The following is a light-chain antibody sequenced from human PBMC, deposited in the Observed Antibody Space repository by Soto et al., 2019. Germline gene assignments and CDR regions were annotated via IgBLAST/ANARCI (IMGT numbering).Light chain of an antibody. Sequence: QSALTQPASVSGSPGQSITISCTATSSDIGSYNLVSWYQQHPGKAPKLMIYEGSKRPSGVSNRFSGSKSGNTASLTISGLQDEDEADYYCCSYAGSSTYVFGTGTKLTVL. CDR3: CSYAGSSTYV. J-gene: IGLJ1*01. V-gene: IGLV2-23*01. CDR1: SSDIGSYNL. CDR2: EGS.